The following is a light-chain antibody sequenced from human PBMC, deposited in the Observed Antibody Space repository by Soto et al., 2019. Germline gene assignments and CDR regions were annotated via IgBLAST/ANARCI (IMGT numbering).Light chain of an antibody. Sequence: QAVVTQEPSLTVSPGGTVTLTCASSTGAVTSGYYPNWFQQKPGQAPRAPIYSTSNKYSWTPARFSGSLLGGKAALTLSGVQPEDEAEYYCLLYYGGQMGVFGGGTKLTVL. CDR3: LLYYGGQMGV. V-gene: IGLV7-43*01. J-gene: IGLJ2*01. CDR2: STS. CDR1: TGAVTSGYY.